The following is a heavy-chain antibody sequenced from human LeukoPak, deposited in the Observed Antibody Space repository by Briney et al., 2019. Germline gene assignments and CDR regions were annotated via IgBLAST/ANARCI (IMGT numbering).Heavy chain of an antibody. V-gene: IGHV3-30*03. D-gene: IGHD2/OR15-2a*01. Sequence: GRSLRLSCAASGFTFSSYGMHWVRQAPGKGLEWVAVISYDGSNKYYADSVKGRFTISRDNSKNTLYLQMNSLRAEDTAVYYCARRPENWDWFDPWGQGTLVTVSS. CDR2: ISYDGSNK. CDR1: GFTFSSYG. J-gene: IGHJ5*02. CDR3: ARRPENWDWFDP.